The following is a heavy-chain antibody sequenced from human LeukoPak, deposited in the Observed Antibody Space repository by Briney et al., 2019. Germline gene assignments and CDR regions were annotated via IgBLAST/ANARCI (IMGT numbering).Heavy chain of an antibody. J-gene: IGHJ5*02. CDR2: IYYSGST. CDR3: ARGTTLMKDIVVVPAAFDP. CDR1: GGSISSGDYY. V-gene: IGHV4-30-4*01. Sequence: SETLSLTCTVSGGSISSGDYYWSWIRQPPGKGLEWIGYIYYSGSTYYNPSLKGRVTISVDTSKNQFSLKLSSVTAADTAVYYCARGTTLMKDIVVVPAAFDPWGQGTLVTVSS. D-gene: IGHD2-2*01.